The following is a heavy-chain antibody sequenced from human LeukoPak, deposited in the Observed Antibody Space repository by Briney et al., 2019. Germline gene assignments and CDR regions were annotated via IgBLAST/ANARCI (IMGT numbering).Heavy chain of an antibody. CDR1: GYRFTDYW. V-gene: IGHV5-51*01. J-gene: IGHJ4*02. Sequence: GESLKLSCKGSGYRFTDYWIAWVRQMPGKGLEWMGLVYPSNSETRYSPSFQGQVTISADKSISTGYLQWSSLKASDTAMYFCARHRYSGSDTQGFDYWGQGTLVTVSS. CDR2: VYPSNSET. CDR3: ARHRYSGSDTQGFDY. D-gene: IGHD5-12*01.